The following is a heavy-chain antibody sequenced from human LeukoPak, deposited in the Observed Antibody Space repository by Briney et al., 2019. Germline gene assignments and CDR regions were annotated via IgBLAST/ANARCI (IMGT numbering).Heavy chain of an antibody. CDR2: IYPGDSET. CDR1: GYSFTTHW. CDR3: ARHPICTSTDCYKGGSFDY. Sequence: KPGESLKISCKGSGYSFTTHWIGWVRQMPGKGLEWMGIIYPGDSETRYSPSFQGQVTISADRPLSTAYLQWSSLKASDTAMYYCARHPICTSTDCYKGGSFDYWGQGTLVTVSS. D-gene: IGHD2-2*02. V-gene: IGHV5-51*01. J-gene: IGHJ4*02.